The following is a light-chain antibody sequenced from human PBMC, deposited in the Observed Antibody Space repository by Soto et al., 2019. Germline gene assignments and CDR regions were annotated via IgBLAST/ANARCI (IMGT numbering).Light chain of an antibody. V-gene: IGKV1-5*03. CDR2: KAS. CDR3: QQYNSYSPYT. J-gene: IGKJ2*01. CDR1: QSISSW. Sequence: DIPMTQSPSTLSASVGDRVTITCRASQSISSWLAWYQQKPGKAPKLLIYKASSLESGVPSRFSGSGSGTEFTLTISSLQRDDFATYYCQQYNSYSPYTFGQGTKLEIK.